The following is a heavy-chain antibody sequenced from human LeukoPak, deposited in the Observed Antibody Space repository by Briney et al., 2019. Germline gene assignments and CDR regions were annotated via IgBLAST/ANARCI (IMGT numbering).Heavy chain of an antibody. J-gene: IGHJ4*02. Sequence: SETLSLTCTVSGGSISSGGYYWSWIRQHPGKGLEWIGRIYTSGSTNYNPSLKSRVTISVDTSKNQFSLKLSSVTAADTAVYYCARGRYSYGSGIGYYFDYWGQGTLVTVSS. CDR2: IYTSGST. D-gene: IGHD5-18*01. CDR1: GGSISSGGYY. V-gene: IGHV4-61*02. CDR3: ARGRYSYGSGIGYYFDY.